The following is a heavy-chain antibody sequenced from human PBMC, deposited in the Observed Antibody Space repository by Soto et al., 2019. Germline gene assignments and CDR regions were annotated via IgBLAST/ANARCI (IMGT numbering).Heavy chain of an antibody. Sequence: EVQLVESGGGLVQPGGSLRLSCAASGFTFSTYWMHWVRQAPGKGLVWVSRIKSDGSSTTYADSVKGRFTISRDNAKNTLYLQMNSLRAEDTAVYYCAKDVDTTMLSDYLDYWGQGTLVTVSS. J-gene: IGHJ4*02. CDR3: AKDVDTTMLSDYLDY. D-gene: IGHD5-18*01. CDR2: IKSDGSST. V-gene: IGHV3-74*01. CDR1: GFTFSTYW.